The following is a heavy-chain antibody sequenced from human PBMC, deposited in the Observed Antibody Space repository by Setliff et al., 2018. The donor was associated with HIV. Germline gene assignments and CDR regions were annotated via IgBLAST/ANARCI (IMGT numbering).Heavy chain of an antibody. Sequence: ASVKVSCKASGYTFTGYYMHWVRQAPGQGLEWMGWINPNSGGTNYAQKFQGRVTMTRDTSINTAYMELSRLRSDDTAVYYCARQAQPLYYYDSSGPTGGDWFDPWGQGTLVTVSS. CDR1: GYTFTGYY. D-gene: IGHD3-22*01. V-gene: IGHV1-2*02. CDR3: ARQAQPLYYYDSSGPTGGDWFDP. J-gene: IGHJ5*02. CDR2: INPNSGGT.